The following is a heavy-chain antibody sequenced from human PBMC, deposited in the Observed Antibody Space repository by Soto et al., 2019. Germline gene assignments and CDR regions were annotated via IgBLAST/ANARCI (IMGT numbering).Heavy chain of an antibody. Sequence: SETLSLTCTVSGGSISSYYWSWIRQPPGKGLEWIGYIYYSGSTNYNPSLKSRVTISVDTSKNQFSLKLSSVTAADTAVYYCARDNRRYDILTGYYHYYYMDVWGKGTTVTVSS. J-gene: IGHJ6*03. CDR3: ARDNRRYDILTGYYHYYYMDV. CDR2: IYYSGST. D-gene: IGHD3-9*01. V-gene: IGHV4-59*01. CDR1: GGSISSYY.